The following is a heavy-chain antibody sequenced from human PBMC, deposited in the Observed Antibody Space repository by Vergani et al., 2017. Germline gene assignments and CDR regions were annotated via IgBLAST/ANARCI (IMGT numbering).Heavy chain of an antibody. J-gene: IGHJ4*02. CDR3: SRGRGYSFGYSDY. CDR2: IRNKAYGGTT. V-gene: IGHV3-49*04. D-gene: IGHD5-18*01. CDR1: GLTFNDST. Sequence: EVQLEESGGGLVQPGGSLKLSCVASGLTFNDSTIHWVRQAPGKGLEWVAFIRNKAYGGTTEYAASVKGRFTISRDDSKRLAYLQLSGLKTEDTAVYFCSRGRGYSFGYSDYWGQGTLVTVSS.